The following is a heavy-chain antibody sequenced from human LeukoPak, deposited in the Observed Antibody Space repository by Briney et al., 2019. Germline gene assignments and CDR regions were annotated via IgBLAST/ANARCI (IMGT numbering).Heavy chain of an antibody. D-gene: IGHD2-15*01. CDR3: AKQLGYCSDGSCYFPH. J-gene: IGHJ1*01. V-gene: IGHV3-7*03. Sequence: SGGSLRLSCAASGFMFSSNWMSWVRLAPGKGLEWVANIKEDGTETYYVDSVKGRFTISRDNAKNSLYLQMNSLRVEDTAVYYCAKQLGYCSDGSCYFPHWGQGTLVTVSS. CDR1: GFMFSSNW. CDR2: IKEDGTET.